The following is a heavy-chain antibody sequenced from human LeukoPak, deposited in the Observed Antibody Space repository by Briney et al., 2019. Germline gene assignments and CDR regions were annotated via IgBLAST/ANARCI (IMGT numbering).Heavy chain of an antibody. CDR2: INPNSSGT. Sequence: GAPVKVSCKASGYTFTGYYMHWVRQAPGQGLEWMGWINPNSSGTNYAQKFQGRVTMTRDTSISTAYMELSRLRSDDTAVYYCARGGDGYNFAGDYWGQGTLVTVSS. J-gene: IGHJ4*02. D-gene: IGHD5-24*01. V-gene: IGHV1-2*02. CDR3: ARGGDGYNFAGDY. CDR1: GYTFTGYY.